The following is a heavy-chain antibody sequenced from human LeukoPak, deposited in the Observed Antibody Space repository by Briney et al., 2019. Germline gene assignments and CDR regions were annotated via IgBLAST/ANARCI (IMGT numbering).Heavy chain of an antibody. V-gene: IGHV3-7*03. Sequence: GGSLRLSCAASGFILSNYWMSWVRQAPGKGLEWVANIKQDGSEKYYVDSVKGRFTISRDNAKNSLYLQMNSLRAEDTAVYYCARDLYCSGDSCQRSSALDVWGQGTTVTVSS. CDR3: ARDLYCSGDSCQRSSALDV. J-gene: IGHJ6*02. CDR1: GFILSNYW. D-gene: IGHD2-15*01. CDR2: IKQDGSEK.